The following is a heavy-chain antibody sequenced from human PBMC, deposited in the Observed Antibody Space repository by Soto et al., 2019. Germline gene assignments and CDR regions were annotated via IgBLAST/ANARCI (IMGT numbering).Heavy chain of an antibody. Sequence: EEQLLESGGGLVQPGGSLRLSCAASGFTFSNYAMSWVRQAPGKGLEWVSAMSGGGGSPSYADSVKGRFTISRDNSKNTVYLEMNSLRAEDTAVYYCTKLRTITTGASDCWGQGTLVTVSS. D-gene: IGHD1-1*01. CDR3: TKLRTITTGASDC. V-gene: IGHV3-23*01. J-gene: IGHJ4*02. CDR1: GFTFSNYA. CDR2: MSGGGGSP.